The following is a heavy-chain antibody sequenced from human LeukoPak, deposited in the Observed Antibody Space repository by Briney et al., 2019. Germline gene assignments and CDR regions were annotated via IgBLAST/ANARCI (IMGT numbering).Heavy chain of an antibody. CDR1: GYTFTSYD. V-gene: IGHV1-8*01. CDR3: ARGPTPYYDFWSGYYYGYYFDH. D-gene: IGHD3-3*01. CDR2: MNPNSGNT. Sequence: ASVKVSCKASGYTFTSYDINWVRQATGQGLEWMGWMNPNSGNTGYAQKFQGRVTMTRNTSISTAYMELSSLRSEDTAVYYCARGPTPYYDFWSGYYYGYYFDHWGQGTLVTVSS. J-gene: IGHJ4*02.